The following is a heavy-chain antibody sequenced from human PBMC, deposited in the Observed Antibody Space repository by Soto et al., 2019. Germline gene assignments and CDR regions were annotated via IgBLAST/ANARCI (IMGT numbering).Heavy chain of an antibody. Sequence: PSETLSLTCTVSGGSISSGDYYWSWIRQPPGKGLEWIGYIYYSGSTYYNPSLKSRVTISVDTSKNQFSLKLSSVTAADTAVYYCAREDLPWGMDVWGQGTTVTVSS. CDR3: AREDLPWGMDV. J-gene: IGHJ6*02. V-gene: IGHV4-30-4*01. CDR2: IYYSGST. CDR1: GGSISSGDYY.